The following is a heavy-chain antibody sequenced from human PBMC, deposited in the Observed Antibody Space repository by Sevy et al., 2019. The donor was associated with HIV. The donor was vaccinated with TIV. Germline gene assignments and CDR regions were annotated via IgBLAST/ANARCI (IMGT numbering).Heavy chain of an antibody. CDR3: ATDPGIAAAYGMDV. D-gene: IGHD6-13*01. CDR2: FDPEDGET. V-gene: IGHV1-24*01. Sequence: ASVKVSCKVSGYTLTELSMHWVRQAPGKGLEWMGGFDPEDGETIYAQKFQGRVTMTEDTSTDTAYMERSSLRSEDTAVYYCATDPGIAAAYGMDVWGQGTTVTVSS. J-gene: IGHJ6*02. CDR1: GYTLTELS.